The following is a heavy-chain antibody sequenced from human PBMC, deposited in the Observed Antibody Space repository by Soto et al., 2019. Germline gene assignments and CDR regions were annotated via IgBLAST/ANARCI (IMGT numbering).Heavy chain of an antibody. Sequence: PGESLKISCKGSGYSFTSYWIGWVRQVPGKGLEWMGIIYPGDSDTRYSPSFQGQVTISADKSISTAYLQWSSLKASDTAMYYCARHYCSSTSCYPVYYYYYGMDVWGQGTTVTVSS. J-gene: IGHJ6*02. V-gene: IGHV5-51*01. D-gene: IGHD2-2*01. CDR3: ARHYCSSTSCYPVYYYYYGMDV. CDR2: IYPGDSDT. CDR1: GYSFTSYW.